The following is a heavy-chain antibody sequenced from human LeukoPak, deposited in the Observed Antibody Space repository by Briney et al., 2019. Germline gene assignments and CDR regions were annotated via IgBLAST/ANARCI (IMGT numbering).Heavy chain of an antibody. J-gene: IGHJ5*02. CDR2: GYHTGST. Sequence: PSETLSLTCMVPCYSISSACYWAWIRQPPWKGLERIGRGYHTGSTYYTPYLKSRITISTDTSTSPFYMKLSTVTAADTAVYYCARERSTSTYNWFDPWGQGTLVTVSS. D-gene: IGHD6-6*01. CDR3: ARERSTSTYNWFDP. V-gene: IGHV4-38-2*02. CDR1: CYSISSACY.